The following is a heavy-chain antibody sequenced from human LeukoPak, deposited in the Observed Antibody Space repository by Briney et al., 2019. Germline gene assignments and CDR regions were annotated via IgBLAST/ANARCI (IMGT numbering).Heavy chain of an antibody. Sequence: MSSQTLSLTCTVSGGSISSGSYYWSWIRQPAGKGLEWIGRIYTSGSTNYNPSLKSRVTISVDTSKNQFSLKLSSVTAADTAAYYCARDNCGGDCYRYYYGMDVWGQGTTVTVSS. CDR1: GGSISSGSYY. V-gene: IGHV4-61*02. J-gene: IGHJ6*02. CDR2: IYTSGST. CDR3: ARDNCGGDCYRYYYGMDV. D-gene: IGHD2-21*02.